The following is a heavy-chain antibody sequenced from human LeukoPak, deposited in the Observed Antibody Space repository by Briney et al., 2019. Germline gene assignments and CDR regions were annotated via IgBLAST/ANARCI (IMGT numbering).Heavy chain of an antibody. D-gene: IGHD6-19*01. CDR1: GYTFTSYG. CDR3: ARGDLSRGWYYFDY. CDR2: ISAYNGNT. J-gene: IGHJ4*02. Sequence: ASVKVSCKASGYTFTSYGISGVRQAPGQGREWMGWISAYNGNTNYAQKLQGRVTMTTDTSTSTGYMELRSLRSDDTAVYYCARGDLSRGWYYFDYWGQGTLVTVSS. V-gene: IGHV1-18*01.